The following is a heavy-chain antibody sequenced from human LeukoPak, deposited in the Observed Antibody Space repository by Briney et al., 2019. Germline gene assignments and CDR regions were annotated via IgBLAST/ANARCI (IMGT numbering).Heavy chain of an antibody. CDR1: GFTFSSYA. Sequence: GGSLRLSCAASGFTFSSYAMHWVRQAPGKGLEWVAVISYDGSNKYYADSVKGRFTISRDNSKNTLYLQMNSLRAEDTAVYYCARRARCYDPHYYYYYGMDVWGQGTTVTVSS. D-gene: IGHD3-3*01. V-gene: IGHV3-30-3*01. J-gene: IGHJ6*02. CDR2: ISYDGSNK. CDR3: ARRARCYDPHYYYYYGMDV.